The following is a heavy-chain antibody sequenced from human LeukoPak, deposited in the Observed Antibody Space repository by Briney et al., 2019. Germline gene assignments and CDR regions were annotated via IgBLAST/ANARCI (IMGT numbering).Heavy chain of an antibody. D-gene: IGHD1-26*01. V-gene: IGHV3-23*01. CDR1: GFTFSSYG. J-gene: IGHJ3*02. Sequence: GGSLRLSCAASGFTFSSYGMSWVRQAPGKGLEWVSAVSGSGGSTYYADSVKGRFTISRDNSKNTLYLQMNSLRAEDTAVYYCARGGSYLSAFDIWGQGTMVTVSS. CDR3: ARGGSYLSAFDI. CDR2: VSGSGGST.